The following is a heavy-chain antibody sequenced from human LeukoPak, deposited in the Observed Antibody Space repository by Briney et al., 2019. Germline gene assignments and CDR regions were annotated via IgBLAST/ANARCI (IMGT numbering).Heavy chain of an antibody. V-gene: IGHV3-7*03. CDR2: IKQDGSEK. D-gene: IGHD1-14*01. Sequence: GGSLRLSCAASTFTFSNYCVSWVRHAPGKGLEWVANIKQDGSEKYYVDSVKGRFTISRDNAKTSLYLQMNGLRAEDTAVYYCARDVLAAGATGTFDIWGQGTMVTVSS. CDR1: TFTFSNYC. CDR3: ARDVLAAGATGTFDI. J-gene: IGHJ3*02.